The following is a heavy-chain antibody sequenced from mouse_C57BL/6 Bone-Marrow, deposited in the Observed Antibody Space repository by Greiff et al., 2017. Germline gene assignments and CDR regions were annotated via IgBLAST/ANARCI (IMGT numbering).Heavy chain of an antibody. CDR3: LVATRYFDY. Sequence: VQLQQSGAELVRPGASVKLSCKASGYTFTDYYINWVKQRPGQGLEWIARIYPGSGNTYYNEKFKGKATLTAEKSSSTAYMQLSSLTSEDSAVYFCLVATRYFDYWGQGTTLTVSS. D-gene: IGHD1-1*01. CDR1: GYTFTDYY. V-gene: IGHV1-76*01. J-gene: IGHJ2*01. CDR2: IYPGSGNT.